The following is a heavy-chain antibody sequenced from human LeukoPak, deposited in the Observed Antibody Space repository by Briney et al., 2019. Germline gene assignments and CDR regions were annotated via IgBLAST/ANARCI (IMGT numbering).Heavy chain of an antibody. V-gene: IGHV3-73*01. J-gene: IGHJ6*03. CDR1: GFTFSGSA. CDR3: TSRYFDWFRYMDV. Sequence: QAGGSLRLSCAASGFTFSGSAMHWVRQASGKGLEWVGRIRSKANSYATAYAASVKGRFTLSRDDSKNTPYLQMNSLKTEDTAVYYCTSRYFDWFRYMDVWGKGTTVTVSS. D-gene: IGHD3-9*01. CDR2: IRSKANSYAT.